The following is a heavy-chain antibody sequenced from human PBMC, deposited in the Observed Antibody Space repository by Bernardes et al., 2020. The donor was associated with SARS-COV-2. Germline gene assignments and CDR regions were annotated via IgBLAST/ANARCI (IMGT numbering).Heavy chain of an antibody. Sequence: ASVKVSCKASGYTFTDYFIHWVRQAPGQRLEWMGWINPNTGGTNYVQKFQGRVTMTRDTSITTAYMELSWLGSEDTAIYYCARTRTTISTTGIPVDYWGQGTLVTVSS. CDR2: INPNTGGT. D-gene: IGHD2-21*02. CDR1: GYTFTDYF. CDR3: ARTRTTISTTGIPVDY. V-gene: IGHV1-2*02. J-gene: IGHJ4*02.